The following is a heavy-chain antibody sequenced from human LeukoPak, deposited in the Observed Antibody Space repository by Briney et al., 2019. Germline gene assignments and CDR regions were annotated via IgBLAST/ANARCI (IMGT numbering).Heavy chain of an antibody. V-gene: IGHV3-30*02. Sequence: PGGSLRLSCAASGFTFSSYGMHWVRQAPGKGLEWVAFIRYDGSNKYYADSVKGRFTISRDNSKNTLYLQMNSLRAEDTAVYHCAKDYSSGWYGPFDYWGQGTLVTVSS. D-gene: IGHD6-19*01. CDR1: GFTFSSYG. CDR3: AKDYSSGWYGPFDY. J-gene: IGHJ4*02. CDR2: IRYDGSNK.